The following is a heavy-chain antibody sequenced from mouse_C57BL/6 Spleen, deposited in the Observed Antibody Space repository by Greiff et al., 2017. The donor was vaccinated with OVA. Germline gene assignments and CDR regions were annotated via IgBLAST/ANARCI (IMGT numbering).Heavy chain of an antibody. D-gene: IGHD1-1*01. J-gene: IGHJ3*01. CDR2: IYIGNGYT. Sequence: VQLQQSGAELVRPGSSVKMSCKTSGYTFTSYGINWVKQRPGQGLEWIGYIYIGNGYTEYNEKLKGKATLTSDTSSSTAYMQLSSLTSEDSAIYVCARNYYGSSQAWFAYWGQGTLVTVSA. CDR3: ARNYYGSSQAWFAY. V-gene: IGHV1-58*01. CDR1: GYTFTSYG.